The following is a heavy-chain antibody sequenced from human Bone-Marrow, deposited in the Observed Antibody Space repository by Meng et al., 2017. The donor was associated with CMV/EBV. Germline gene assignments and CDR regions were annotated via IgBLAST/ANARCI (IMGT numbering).Heavy chain of an antibody. V-gene: IGHV3-7*03. J-gene: IGHJ4*02. CDR1: GFTFSSYA. CDR3: ARWRMVRGDLDY. CDR2: IKQDGSEK. D-gene: IGHD3-10*01. Sequence: GGSLRLSCTASGFTFSSYAMHWVRQAPGKGLEWVANIKQDGSEKYYVDSVKGRFTISRDNAKNSLYLQMNSLRAEDTAVYYCARWRMVRGDLDYWGQGTLVTVSS.